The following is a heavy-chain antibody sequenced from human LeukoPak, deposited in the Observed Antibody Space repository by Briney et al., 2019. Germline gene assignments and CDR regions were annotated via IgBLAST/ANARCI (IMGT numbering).Heavy chain of an antibody. D-gene: IGHD6-19*01. Sequence: SETLSLTCAVYGGSFSGYYWSWIRQPPGKGLEWIGEINHSGSTNYNPSLKSRVTISVDTSKNQFSLKLSSVTAADTAVYYCARWSEVAGREFDYWGQGTLVTVSS. CDR1: GGSFSGYY. CDR3: ARWSEVAGREFDY. J-gene: IGHJ4*02. V-gene: IGHV4-34*01. CDR2: INHSGST.